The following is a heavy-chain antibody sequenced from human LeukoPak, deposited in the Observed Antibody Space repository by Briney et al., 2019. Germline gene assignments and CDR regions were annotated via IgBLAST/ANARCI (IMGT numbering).Heavy chain of an antibody. D-gene: IGHD5-18*01. Sequence: SETLSLTCTVSGGSISSGDYYWRWLRQPPGTGREWIGYIYYSGSTYYNPSLKSRVTISVDTSKNQFSLKLSSVTAADTAVYYCAREAVDTAMVDYWGQGTLVTVSS. CDR2: IYYSGST. V-gene: IGHV4-30-4*08. J-gene: IGHJ4*02. CDR3: AREAVDTAMVDY. CDR1: GGSISSGDYY.